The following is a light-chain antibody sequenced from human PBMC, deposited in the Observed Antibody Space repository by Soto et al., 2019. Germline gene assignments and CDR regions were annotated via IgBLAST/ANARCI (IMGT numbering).Light chain of an antibody. Sequence: QSVLTQPPSASGSPGQSVTISCTGTRNDIGAYEFVSWYQHHPGRAPKLIIYEVVQRPSGVPDRFSGSKSGNTASLTVSGLQAPDEADYYCKSYAGSNTYVFGTGTKVTVL. V-gene: IGLV2-8*01. CDR3: KSYAGSNTYV. CDR1: RNDIGAYEF. CDR2: EVV. J-gene: IGLJ1*01.